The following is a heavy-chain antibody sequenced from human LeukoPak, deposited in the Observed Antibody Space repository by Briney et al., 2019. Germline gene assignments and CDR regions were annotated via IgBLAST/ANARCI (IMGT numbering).Heavy chain of an antibody. CDR2: INPNSGGT. CDR1: GYTFTGYY. D-gene: IGHD3-3*01. J-gene: IGHJ3*02. Sequence: GASVKVSCKASGYTFTGYYMHWVRQAPGQGLEWMGWINPNSGGTNYAQKFQGRVTMTRDTSISTAYMELSRLRSDDTAVYYCARAADYDFWSGYYGTDAFDIWGQGTTVTVSS. V-gene: IGHV1-2*02. CDR3: ARAADYDFWSGYYGTDAFDI.